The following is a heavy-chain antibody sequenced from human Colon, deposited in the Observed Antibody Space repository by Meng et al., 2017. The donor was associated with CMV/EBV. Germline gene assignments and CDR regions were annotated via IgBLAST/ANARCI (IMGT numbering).Heavy chain of an antibody. Sequence: GGSLRLSCVGSGFSFSSYWMHWVRHAPGKGLVWVSGMNSDGTTTSNTDSVKGRFTISRDNARNTLYLQMNSLSAEDTAVYYCTKEPFTELRAYYYGMDVWGQGTTVTVSS. D-gene: IGHD1-7*01. CDR2: MNSDGTTT. CDR3: TKEPFTELRAYYYGMDV. CDR1: GFSFSSYW. J-gene: IGHJ6*02. V-gene: IGHV3-74*01.